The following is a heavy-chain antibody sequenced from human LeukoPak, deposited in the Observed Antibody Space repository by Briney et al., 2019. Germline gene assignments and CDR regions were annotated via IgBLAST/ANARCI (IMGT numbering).Heavy chain of an antibody. CDR3: ARDLKLYSSGPPGY. CDR1: GYTFTGYY. V-gene: IGHV1-2*02. CDR2: INPNSGGT. J-gene: IGHJ4*02. Sequence: ASVKVSCKASGYTFTGYYMHWVRQAPGQGLEWMGWINPNSGGTNYAQKFQGRFTMTRDTSISTAYMELGRLRSDDTAVYYCARDLKLYSSGPPGYWGQGTLVTVSS. D-gene: IGHD6-19*01.